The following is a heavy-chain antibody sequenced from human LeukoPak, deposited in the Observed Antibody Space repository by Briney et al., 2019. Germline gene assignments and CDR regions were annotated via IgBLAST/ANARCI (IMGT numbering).Heavy chain of an antibody. V-gene: IGHV5-51*01. D-gene: IGHD6-13*01. J-gene: IGHJ6*02. CDR3: ARLESSSWYRDYYYYYGMDV. Sequence: GESLKISFKGSGYRFTSYWIGWVRQMPGKGLEWMGIIYPGDSDTRYSPSFQGQVTISADKSISTAYLQWSSLKASDTAMYYCARLESSSWYRDYYYYYGMDVWGQGTTVTVSS. CDR1: GYRFTSYW. CDR2: IYPGDSDT.